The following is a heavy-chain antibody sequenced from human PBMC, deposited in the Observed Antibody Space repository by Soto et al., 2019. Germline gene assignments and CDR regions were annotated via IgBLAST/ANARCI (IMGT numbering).Heavy chain of an antibody. J-gene: IGHJ4*02. CDR2: ISGSGSTT. V-gene: IGHV3-23*01. CDR1: GLTFSGYG. D-gene: IGHD4-4*01. Sequence: EVQLLESGGGLVQPGGSLRLSCAASGLTFSGYGMSWVRQAPGTGLEWVSAISGSGSTTDYADSVKGRFTISRDDSKNILFRQMNSLRAEDTAVYYCVTRSRGLQSSPPRLDSWGQGTLVTVSS. CDR3: VTRSRGLQSSPPRLDS.